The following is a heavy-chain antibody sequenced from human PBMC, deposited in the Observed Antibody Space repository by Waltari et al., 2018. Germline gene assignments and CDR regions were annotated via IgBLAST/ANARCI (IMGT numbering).Heavy chain of an antibody. CDR3: ATSSDSSGYYPVRY. CDR2: INPNRGVT. V-gene: IGHV1-2*02. CDR1: GYTFTDYY. D-gene: IGHD3-22*01. J-gene: IGHJ4*02. Sequence: QVQLVQSGAEVKKPGASVKVSCKASGYTFTDYYMHWVRQAPGQGLEWMTWINPNRGVTNYAQKFQGRAAMTRATSISTAYMELSRLTSDDTAVYYCATSSDSSGYYPVRYWGQGTLVTVSS.